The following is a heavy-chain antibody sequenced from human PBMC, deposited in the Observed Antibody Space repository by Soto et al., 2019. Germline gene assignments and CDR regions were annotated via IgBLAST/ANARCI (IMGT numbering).Heavy chain of an antibody. CDR3: AGASTVVTQGDDS. J-gene: IGHJ4*02. CDR2: IIPILGIA. V-gene: IGHV1-69*02. CDR1: GGTFSSYT. Sequence: QVQLVQSGAEVKKPGSSVKVSCKASGGTFSSYTISWVRQAPGQGLEWMGRIIPILGIANYAQKFQGRVTITADKSTSTAYMELSSLRSEDTAVYYCAGASTVVTQGDDSWGQGTLVTVSS. D-gene: IGHD4-17*01.